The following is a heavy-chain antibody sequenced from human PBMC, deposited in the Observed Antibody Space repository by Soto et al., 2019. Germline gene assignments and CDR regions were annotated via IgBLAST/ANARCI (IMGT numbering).Heavy chain of an antibody. CDR3: AREGSYCSGGSCDYYYGMDV. Sequence: QVQLVQSGAEVKKTGASVKVSCKASGYTFTSYGISWVRQAPGQGLEWMGWISAYNGNTNYAQKLQGRVTMTTDTSTSTAYMELRSLRSDDTAVYYCAREGSYCSGGSCDYYYGMDVWGQGTTVTVSS. CDR1: GYTFTSYG. V-gene: IGHV1-18*01. J-gene: IGHJ6*02. D-gene: IGHD2-15*01. CDR2: ISAYNGNT.